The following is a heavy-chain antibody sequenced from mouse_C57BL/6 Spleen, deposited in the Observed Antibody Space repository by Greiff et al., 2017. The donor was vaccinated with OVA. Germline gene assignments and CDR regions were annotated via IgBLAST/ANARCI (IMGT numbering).Heavy chain of an antibody. CDR1: GFTFSSYA. Sequence: EVKLMESGGGLVKPGGSLKLSCAASGFTFSSYAMSWVRQTPEKRLEWVATISDGGSYTYYPDNVKGRFTISRDNAKNNLYLQMSHLKSEDTAMYYCARGGDDYDYWGQGTTLTVSS. CDR3: ARGGDDYDY. V-gene: IGHV5-4*03. D-gene: IGHD2-4*01. J-gene: IGHJ2*01. CDR2: ISDGGSYT.